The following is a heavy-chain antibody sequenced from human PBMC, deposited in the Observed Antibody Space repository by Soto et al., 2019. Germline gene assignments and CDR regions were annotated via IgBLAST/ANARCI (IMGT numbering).Heavy chain of an antibody. CDR2: IYYSGST. CDR3: ANGFGGFDELDY. V-gene: IGHV4-59*13. CDR1: GDSLTSSY. D-gene: IGHD5-12*01. Sequence: SETLSLTCTVSGDSLTSSYCNWIRQPPGKGLEWIGHIYYSGSTNYNPSLSNRVTMSIDTSKNQFSLKLSSVTAADTAIYYCANGFGGFDELDYWGQGTLVTVSS. J-gene: IGHJ4*02.